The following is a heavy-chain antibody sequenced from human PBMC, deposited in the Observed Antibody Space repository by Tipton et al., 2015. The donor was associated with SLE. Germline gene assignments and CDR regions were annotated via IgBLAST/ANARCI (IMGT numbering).Heavy chain of an antibody. V-gene: IGHV4-38-2*02. CDR3: VRGHETGDWAKDY. CDR1: GYSVSSGYY. Sequence: TLSLTCTVSGYSVSSGYYWGWIRQPPGKGLEWIGTISHSGNTYYNPSLNSRVTISVDTSKNQFSLKLSSVTAADTAVYFCVRGHETGDWAKDYWGQGTLVTVSS. D-gene: IGHD2-21*01. CDR2: ISHSGNT. J-gene: IGHJ4*02.